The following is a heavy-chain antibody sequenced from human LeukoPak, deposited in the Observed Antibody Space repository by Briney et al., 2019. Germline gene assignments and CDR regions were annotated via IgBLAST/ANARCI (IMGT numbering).Heavy chain of an antibody. D-gene: IGHD3-22*01. J-gene: IGHJ3*02. V-gene: IGHV1-3*01. CDR1: GYTFTSYA. Sequence: ASVKVSCKASGYTFTSYAMHWVRQAPGQRLEWMGRINAGNGNTKYSQKFQGRVTITRDTSASTAYMELSSLRSEDTAVYYCARDISPAAGYYYDSSGYNAFDIWGQGTMVTVSS. CDR2: INAGNGNT. CDR3: ARDISPAAGYYYDSSGYNAFDI.